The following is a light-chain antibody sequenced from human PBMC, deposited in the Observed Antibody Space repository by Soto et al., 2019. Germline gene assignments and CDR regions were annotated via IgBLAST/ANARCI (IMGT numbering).Light chain of an antibody. J-gene: IGKJ4*01. CDR1: QNINTY. V-gene: IGKV1-33*01. Sequence: DIQMTQSPSSLSASVGDRVTMTCQASQNINTYLNWYQQRPGQAPKLLIYDASILEPGVPSRFSGSGAGTEFTFTIDSLQPEDMATYYCQQYDDPALTFGGGTKVE. CDR2: DAS. CDR3: QQYDDPALT.